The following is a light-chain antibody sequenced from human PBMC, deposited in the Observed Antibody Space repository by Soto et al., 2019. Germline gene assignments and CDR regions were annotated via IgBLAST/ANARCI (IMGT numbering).Light chain of an antibody. CDR2: DAS. J-gene: IGKJ4*01. CDR3: QQRSNWLT. Sequence: EIVFTQSPSTLSLSPAERSTLSCRASQSVSSYLAWYQQKPGQTPRLLIYDASNRATGIPARFSGSGSGTDFTLTISSLEPEDFAVYYCQQRSNWLTFGGGTKVDIK. CDR1: QSVSSY. V-gene: IGKV3-11*01.